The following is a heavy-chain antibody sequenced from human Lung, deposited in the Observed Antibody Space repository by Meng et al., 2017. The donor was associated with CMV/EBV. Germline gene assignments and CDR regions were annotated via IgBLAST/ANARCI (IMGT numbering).Heavy chain of an antibody. V-gene: IGHV3-30*04. Sequence: GESXKISCAASGFPFSSYAMHWVRQAPGKGLEWVAVISFDGSNKYYADSVKGRFTISRDISKNTLYLQMNSLRAEDTAVYYCARDALYSTSAAFDIWGQGKMV. CDR1: GFPFSSYA. CDR2: ISFDGSNK. CDR3: ARDALYSTSAAFDI. J-gene: IGHJ3*02. D-gene: IGHD6-6*01.